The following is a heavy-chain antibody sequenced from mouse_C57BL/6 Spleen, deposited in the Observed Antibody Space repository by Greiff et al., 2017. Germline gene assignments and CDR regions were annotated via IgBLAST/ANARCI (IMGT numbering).Heavy chain of an antibody. CDR1: GFNIKDYY. Sequence: EVQLQQSGAELVKPGASVKLSCTASGFNIKDYYMHWVKQRTEQGLEWIGRIDPEDGETKYAPKFPGTATITADTSSNTAYLLLSSLTSEYTAVYYCSNYGYDDWFAYWGQGTLVTVSA. CDR3: SNYGYDDWFAY. J-gene: IGHJ3*01. V-gene: IGHV14-2*01. CDR2: IDPEDGET. D-gene: IGHD2-2*01.